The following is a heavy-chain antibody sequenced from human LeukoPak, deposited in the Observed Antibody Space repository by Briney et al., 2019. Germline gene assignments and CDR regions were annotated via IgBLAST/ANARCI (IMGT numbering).Heavy chain of an antibody. D-gene: IGHD2-15*01. V-gene: IGHV3-7*03. J-gene: IGHJ2*01. Sequence: GGSLRLSCAASGFTFTNYWMSWVRQVPGKGPEWVANIRQDGNEFYYVDSVKGRFTISRDNAKNSLFLHMNSLRVEDTALYYCARDRVVVATTTPPYWYFDLWGRGTRVTVSS. CDR2: IRQDGNEF. CDR1: GFTFTNYW. CDR3: ARDRVVVATTTPPYWYFDL.